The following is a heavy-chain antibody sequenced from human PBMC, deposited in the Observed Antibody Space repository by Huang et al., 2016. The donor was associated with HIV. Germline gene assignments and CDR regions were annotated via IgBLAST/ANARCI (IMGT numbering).Heavy chain of an antibody. CDR2: IRLSGTTI. CDR1: GLVFSDHY. CDR3: ARRMAGWDDVFDM. Sequence: QVQLVESGGGLVKPGGSLRLSCAASGLVFSDHYMNWIRQAAGKGLEWISNIRLSGTTIRYADSVKGRFTISRDNAKKSLFLEMNSLRVEDTAVYYCARRMAGWDDVFDMWGQGTMVTVSS. V-gene: IGHV3-11*01. D-gene: IGHD6-19*01. J-gene: IGHJ3*02.